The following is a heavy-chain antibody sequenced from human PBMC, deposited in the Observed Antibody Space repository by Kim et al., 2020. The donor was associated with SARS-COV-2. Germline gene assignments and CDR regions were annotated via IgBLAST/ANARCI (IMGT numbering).Heavy chain of an antibody. CDR1: GYTFTSYA. D-gene: IGHD3-10*01. J-gene: IGHJ6*02. Sequence: ASVKVSCKASGYTFTSYAMHWVRQAPGQRLEWMGWINAGNGNTKYSQKFQGRVTITRDTSASTAYMELSSLRSEDTAVYYCARALTSGELWFGELLSDYYYYGMDVWGQGTTVTVSS. CDR2: INAGNGNT. V-gene: IGHV1-3*01. CDR3: ARALTSGELWFGELLSDYYYYGMDV.